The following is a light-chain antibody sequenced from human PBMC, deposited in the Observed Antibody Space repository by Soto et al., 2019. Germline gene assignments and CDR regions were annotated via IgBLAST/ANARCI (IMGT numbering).Light chain of an antibody. CDR3: QSYDSSLSGHYV. V-gene: IGLV1-40*01. CDR1: SSNIGAGYD. Sequence: QSVLTQPPSVSGAPGQRVTISCTGSSSNIGAGYDVHWYQQLPGTAPKLLIYGNSNRPSGVPDRFSGSKSGTSASPAITGLQADDAADYYDQSYDSSLSGHYVFGTGTKLTVL. CDR2: GNS. J-gene: IGLJ1*01.